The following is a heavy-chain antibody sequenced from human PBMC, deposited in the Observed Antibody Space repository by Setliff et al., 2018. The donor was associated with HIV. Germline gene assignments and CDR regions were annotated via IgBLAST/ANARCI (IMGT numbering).Heavy chain of an antibody. CDR2: IIHSGST. V-gene: IGHV4-34*01. D-gene: IGHD5-12*01. CDR3: ARGWDDKVSTIWAPYYYYMDV. J-gene: IGHJ6*03. CDR1: GGSLNGFY. Sequence: SETLSLTCAFYGGSLNGFYWSWVRQPPGKGLEWIGEIIHSGSTNYNPSLKSRVSIRVDMSKNQFSLEVTSLTAADTDVYYCARGWDDKVSTIWAPYYYYMDVWGAGTAVTVSS.